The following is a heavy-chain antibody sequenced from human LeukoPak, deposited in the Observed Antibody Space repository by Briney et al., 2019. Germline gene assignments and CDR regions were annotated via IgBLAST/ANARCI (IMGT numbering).Heavy chain of an antibody. CDR1: GGSFSGYY. CDR3: ARVGSGNPPY. D-gene: IGHD4-23*01. V-gene: IGHV4-34*01. Sequence: PSETLSLTCAVYGGSFSGYYWSWIRQPPGKGLEWIGEINHSGSTNYNPSLKSRVAISVDTSKNQFSLKLSSVTAADTAVYYCARVGSGNPPYWGQGTLVTVSS. CDR2: INHSGST. J-gene: IGHJ4*02.